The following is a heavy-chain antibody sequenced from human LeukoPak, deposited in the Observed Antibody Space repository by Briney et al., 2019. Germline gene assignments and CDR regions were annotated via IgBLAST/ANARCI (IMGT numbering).Heavy chain of an antibody. CDR3: ARDPQDYYDKGGPRMGDY. J-gene: IGHJ4*02. Sequence: ASVKVSCKTFGFSISDYYMYWVRQAPGQGLEWMGIINPRGGSTNYAQKFQGRITMTRDTSTSTVYLELSSLRSEDTAVYFCARDPQDYYDKGGPRMGDYWGQGTLVTVSS. CDR2: INPRGGST. D-gene: IGHD3-22*01. V-gene: IGHV1-46*01. CDR1: GFSISDYY.